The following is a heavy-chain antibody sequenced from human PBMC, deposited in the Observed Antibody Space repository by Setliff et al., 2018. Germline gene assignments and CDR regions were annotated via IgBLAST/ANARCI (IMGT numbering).Heavy chain of an antibody. D-gene: IGHD3-3*01. V-gene: IGHV4-34*01. CDR3: ARGFTIFGVVMCYFDY. CDR1: GGSFSGYY. CDR2: INHSGST. Sequence: SETLSLTCAVYGGSFSGYYWSWIRQPPGKGLEWIGEINHSGSTNYNPSLRRRVTISVDTSKNQFSLKLSSVTAADTAVYYCARGFTIFGVVMCYFDYWGQGTLGTVCS. J-gene: IGHJ4*02.